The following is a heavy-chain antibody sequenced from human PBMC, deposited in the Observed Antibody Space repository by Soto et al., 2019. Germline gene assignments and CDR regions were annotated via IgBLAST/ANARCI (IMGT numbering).Heavy chain of an antibody. V-gene: IGHV3-23*01. CDR1: GFTFSSYA. J-gene: IGHJ5*02. CDR3: AKDRLASGIAARFDP. Sequence: GGSLRLSCVASGFTFSSYAMSWVRQAPGKGLEWVSSISNSGLSAYYADSVKDRFTISRDNSKDTLYLQMNFLRVEDTAVFYCAKDRLASGIAARFDPWGQGTLVTVSS. CDR2: ISNSGLSA. D-gene: IGHD6-13*01.